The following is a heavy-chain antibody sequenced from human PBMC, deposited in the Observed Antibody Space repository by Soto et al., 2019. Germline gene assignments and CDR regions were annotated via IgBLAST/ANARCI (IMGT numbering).Heavy chain of an antibody. CDR3: ARSRRGEVATFYX. Sequence: SDTLSLTFTVSGASVSSVGYYWSWIRQHPDKGLEWIGYIYNSGLISYNPSLKSRIVVSRDTSRNQLSLKVTSVTAADTAVYFCARSRRGEVATFYXWGQGTPVTVSX. J-gene: IGHJ5*02. D-gene: IGHD2-15*01. CDR1: GASVSSVGYY. CDR2: IYNSGLI. V-gene: IGHV4-31*03.